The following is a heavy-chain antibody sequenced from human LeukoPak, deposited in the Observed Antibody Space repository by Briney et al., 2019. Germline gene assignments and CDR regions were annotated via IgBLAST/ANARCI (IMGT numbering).Heavy chain of an antibody. CDR2: IGGSSGYI. J-gene: IGHJ6*02. CDR3: AREGYCSATNCFYGMDI. V-gene: IGHV3-21*01. Sequence: GGSLRLSCAASGFTFSNYYMSWVRQASGRGLEWVSSIGGSSGYIYYADSVKGRFTISRDNAKNAVYLQMNSLRAEDTAVYYCAREGYCSATNCFYGMDIWGQGTTVTVSS. CDR1: GFTFSNYY. D-gene: IGHD2-2*01.